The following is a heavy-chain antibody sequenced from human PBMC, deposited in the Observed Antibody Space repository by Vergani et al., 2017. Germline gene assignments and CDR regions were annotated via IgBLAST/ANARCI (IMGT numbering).Heavy chain of an antibody. CDR1: GFTFSSYS. CDR2: ISSSSSYI. CDR3: ASSNYYYYGMDV. Sequence: EVQLVESGGGLVKPGGSLRLSCAASGFTFSSYSMNWVRQAPGKGLEWVSSISSSSSYIYYADSVKGRFTISRDNAKNSLYLQMNSLRAEDTAVYYCASSNYYYYGMDVWGQGTTVTVSS. V-gene: IGHV3-21*01. J-gene: IGHJ6*02.